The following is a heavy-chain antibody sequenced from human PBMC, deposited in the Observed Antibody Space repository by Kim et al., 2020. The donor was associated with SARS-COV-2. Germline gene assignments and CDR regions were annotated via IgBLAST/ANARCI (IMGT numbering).Heavy chain of an antibody. CDR3: ARSRFYFDY. CDR2: ISTYNNNT. Sequence: ASVKVSCRTSGYTFTTYGINWVRQAPGLGLEWMGWISTYNNNTNYAPNFQDRITMTADTTTSTVYLELRSLRSDDTAIYYCARSRFYFDYWGQGALVTVS. CDR1: GYTFTTYG. J-gene: IGHJ4*02. V-gene: IGHV1-18*01.